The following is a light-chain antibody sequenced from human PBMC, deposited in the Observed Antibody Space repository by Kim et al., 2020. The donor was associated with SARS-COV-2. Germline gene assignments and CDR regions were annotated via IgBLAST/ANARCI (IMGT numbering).Light chain of an antibody. CDR2: NGA. CDR3: QQYNSYPL. V-gene: IGKV1-5*01. J-gene: IGKJ4*01. Sequence: AASGGGRVTGTCRASQSVSRWLAWYQQKPGKAPNHRSYNGASLETGVPSRFSGRGAGTEFTITISSLQPDDFATYYCQQYNSYPLFGGGTKVDIK. CDR1: QSVSRW.